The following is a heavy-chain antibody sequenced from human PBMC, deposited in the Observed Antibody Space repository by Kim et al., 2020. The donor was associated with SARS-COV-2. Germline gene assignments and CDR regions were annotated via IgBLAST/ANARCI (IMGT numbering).Heavy chain of an antibody. CDR3: ARALSESTNGVSNWFDP. D-gene: IGHD2-8*01. V-gene: IGHV1-18*01. CDR1: GYTFTSYG. J-gene: IGHJ5*02. CDR2: ISAYNGNT. Sequence: ASVKVSCKASGYTFTSYGISWVRQAPGQGLEWMGWISAYNGNTNYAQKLQGRVTMTTDTSTSTAYMELRSLRSDDTAVYYCARALSESTNGVSNWFDPWGQGTLVTVSS.